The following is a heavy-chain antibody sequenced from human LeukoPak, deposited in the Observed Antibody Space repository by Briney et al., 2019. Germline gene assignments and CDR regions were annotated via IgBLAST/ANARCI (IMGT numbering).Heavy chain of an antibody. J-gene: IGHJ4*02. V-gene: IGHV3-73*01. CDR1: GFTFSGSA. CDR2: IRSKANSYAT. CDR3: TTGGYYLDY. D-gene: IGHD3-10*01. Sequence: PGGSLRLSCAASGFTFSGSAMHWVRQASGKGLEWVGRIRSKANSYATAYAASVKGRFTISRDDSNNTVYLQMNSLKTKDTAVYYCTTGGYYLDYWGQGTLVTVSS.